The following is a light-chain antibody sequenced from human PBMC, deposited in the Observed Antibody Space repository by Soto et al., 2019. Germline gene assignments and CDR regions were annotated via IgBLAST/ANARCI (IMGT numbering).Light chain of an antibody. CDR3: LQDYDFPYT. CDR2: DAS. Sequence: EIVLTQSPATLSLSPGERATLSCRASQSVSSYLAWYQQKPGQAPRLLIYDASNRATGIPARFSGSGSGTDFTLTISSLEPEDVATYFCLQDYDFPYTFGQGTKLEI. J-gene: IGKJ2*01. CDR1: QSVSSY. V-gene: IGKV3-11*01.